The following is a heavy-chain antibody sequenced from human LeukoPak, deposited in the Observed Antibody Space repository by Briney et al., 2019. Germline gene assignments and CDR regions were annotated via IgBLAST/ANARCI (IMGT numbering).Heavy chain of an antibody. CDR3: ARGEALSYDSSGYWDD. CDR1: GFTFRNYW. CDR2: IAQDGTET. D-gene: IGHD3-22*01. V-gene: IGHV3-7*01. Sequence: GGSLRLSCAASGFTFRNYWMSWVRQTPGKGLEWVANIAQDGTETYYVDSVKGRFTISRDNAQNSLFLQMNSLRADDTAMYYCARGEALSYDSSGYWDDWGQGTLVTVSS. J-gene: IGHJ4*02.